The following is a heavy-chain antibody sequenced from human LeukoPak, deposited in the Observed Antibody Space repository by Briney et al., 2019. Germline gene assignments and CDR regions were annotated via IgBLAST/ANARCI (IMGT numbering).Heavy chain of an antibody. CDR3: AKDGPAYYYDSSGYPTDY. D-gene: IGHD3-22*01. J-gene: IGHJ4*02. V-gene: IGHV3-30*18. CDR1: GFTFSSYG. Sequence: GRSLRLSCAASGFTFSSYGMHWVRQAPGKGLEWVADISYDGSNKYYADSVKGRFTISRDNSKNTLYLQMNSLRAEDTAVYYCAKDGPAYYYDSSGYPTDYWGQGTLVTVSS. CDR2: ISYDGSNK.